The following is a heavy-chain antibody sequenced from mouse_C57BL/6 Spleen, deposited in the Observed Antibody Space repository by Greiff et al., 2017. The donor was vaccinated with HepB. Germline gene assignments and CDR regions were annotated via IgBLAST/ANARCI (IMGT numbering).Heavy chain of an antibody. CDR2: IHPNSGST. CDR1: GYTFTSYW. J-gene: IGHJ1*03. Sequence: VQLQQPGAELVKPGASVKLSCKASGYTFTSYWMHWVKQRPGQGLEWIGMIHPNSGSTNYNEKFQSKATLTVDKSSSKAYIQLSSLTSEDSAVYYCARITTVEDWYVDVWGTGTTVTVSS. CDR3: ARITTVEDWYVDV. D-gene: IGHD1-1*01. V-gene: IGHV1-64*01.